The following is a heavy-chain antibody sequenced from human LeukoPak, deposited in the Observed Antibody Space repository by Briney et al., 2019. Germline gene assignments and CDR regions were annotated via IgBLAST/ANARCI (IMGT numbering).Heavy chain of an antibody. CDR2: INAGSGNT. D-gene: IGHD3-16*02. CDR3: ARVAPLRLGELSFLRFWDY. CDR1: GYTFTSYA. V-gene: IGHV1-3*03. Sequence: ASVKVSCKASGYTFTSYAMHWVRQAPGQRLEWMGWINAGSGNTKYSQEFQGRVTITRDTSASTVYMELSSLRSEDTAVYYCARVAPLRLGELSFLRFWDYWGQGTLVTVSS. J-gene: IGHJ4*02.